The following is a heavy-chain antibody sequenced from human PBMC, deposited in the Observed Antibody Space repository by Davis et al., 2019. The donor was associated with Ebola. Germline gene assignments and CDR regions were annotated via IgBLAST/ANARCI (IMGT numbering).Heavy chain of an antibody. Sequence: MPGGSLRLSCAVYGGSFSGYYWSWIRQPPGKGLEWIGEINHSGSTNYNPSLKNRVTISVDTSKNQFSLKLSSVTAADTAVYYCARDTLQTDIVVVPAATGGMDVWGKGTTVTVSS. CDR1: GGSFSGYY. D-gene: IGHD2-2*01. CDR2: INHSGST. CDR3: ARDTLQTDIVVVPAATGGMDV. J-gene: IGHJ6*04. V-gene: IGHV4-34*01.